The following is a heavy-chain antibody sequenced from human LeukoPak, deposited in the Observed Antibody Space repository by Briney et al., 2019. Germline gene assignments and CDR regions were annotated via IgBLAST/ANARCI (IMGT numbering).Heavy chain of an antibody. CDR2: ISSSSSYT. CDR1: GFTFSDYY. V-gene: IGHV3-11*05. D-gene: IGHD2-21*02. Sequence: KPGGSLRLSCAASGFTFSDYYMSWIRQAPGKGLEWVSCISSSSSYTNYADSVEGRFTVSRDNAKNLLYLQMNSLRAEDTAIYYCARDPATIMVVTEMNAFDVWGQGTMATVSS. CDR3: ARDPATIMVVTEMNAFDV. J-gene: IGHJ3*01.